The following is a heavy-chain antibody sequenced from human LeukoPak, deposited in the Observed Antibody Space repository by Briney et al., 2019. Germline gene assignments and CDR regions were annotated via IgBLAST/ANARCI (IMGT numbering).Heavy chain of an antibody. V-gene: IGHV3-20*04. CDR2: INWNGGST. Sequence: AGGSLRLSCAASGFTFSSYAMSWVRQAPGKGLEWVSGINWNGGSTGYADSVKGRFTISRDNAKNSLYLQMNSPRAEDTALYYCARDYFGSPSALDYWGQGTLVTVSS. D-gene: IGHD1-26*01. CDR1: GFTFSSYA. CDR3: ARDYFGSPSALDY. J-gene: IGHJ4*02.